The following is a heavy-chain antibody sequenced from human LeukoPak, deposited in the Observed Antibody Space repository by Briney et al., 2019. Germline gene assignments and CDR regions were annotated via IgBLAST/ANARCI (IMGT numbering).Heavy chain of an antibody. D-gene: IGHD2-2*02. CDR1: GYSFPNYW. Sequence: GESLKISCKGSGYSFPNYWIGWLRQMPGKGLEWMGIIYPGDSDTRYSPSFQDQVTISVDKSISTAYLQWSSLKASDTAMYYCARGPYAYTSSATLGSYNWFDPWGQGSLVTVSS. V-gene: IGHV5-51*01. CDR3: ARGPYAYTSSATLGSYNWFDP. J-gene: IGHJ5*02. CDR2: IYPGDSDT.